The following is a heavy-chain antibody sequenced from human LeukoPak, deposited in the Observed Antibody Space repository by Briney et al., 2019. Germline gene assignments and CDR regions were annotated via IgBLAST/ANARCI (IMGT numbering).Heavy chain of an antibody. Sequence: PGGSLRLSCAASGFTVSSNYMSWVRQAPGKGLEWVSVIYSGGSTYYADSVKGRFTISRDNSKKTLYLQMNSLRAEDTAVYYCARWPEMATTYYFDYWGQGTLVTVSS. D-gene: IGHD5-24*01. CDR3: ARWPEMATTYYFDY. CDR2: IYSGGST. V-gene: IGHV3-53*01. J-gene: IGHJ4*02. CDR1: GFTVSSNY.